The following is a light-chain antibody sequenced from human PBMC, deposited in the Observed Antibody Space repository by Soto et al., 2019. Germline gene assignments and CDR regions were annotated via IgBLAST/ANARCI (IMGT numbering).Light chain of an antibody. V-gene: IGKV3-20*01. J-gene: IGKJ4*01. CDR2: GAS. Sequence: EIVLTQAPDTLSLSPGERATLSCRASQSVSTNSLAWYQQRPGQAPRPLIYGASSRDTGTPDRFSGSGSGTDFTLIISRLEPEDFAVYYCQQYGSSVLTFGGGTKVEIK. CDR3: QQYGSSVLT. CDR1: QSVSTNS.